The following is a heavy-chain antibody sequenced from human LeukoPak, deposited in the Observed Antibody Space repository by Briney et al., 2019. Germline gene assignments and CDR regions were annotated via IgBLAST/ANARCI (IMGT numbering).Heavy chain of an antibody. V-gene: IGHV4-59*01. D-gene: IGHD6-13*01. CDR1: GGSISSYY. CDR2: IYYSGST. Sequence: SETLSLTYTVSGGSISSYYWSWIRQPPGKGLEWIGYIYYSGSTNYNPSLKSRVTISVDTSKNQFSLKLSSVTAADTAVYYCARVGGYSSSWLLPEGDVWGRGTTVTVSS. J-gene: IGHJ6*04. CDR3: ARVGGYSSSWLLPEGDV.